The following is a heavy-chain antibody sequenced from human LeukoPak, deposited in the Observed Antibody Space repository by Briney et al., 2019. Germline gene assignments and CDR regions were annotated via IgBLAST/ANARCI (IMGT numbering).Heavy chain of an antibody. CDR2: IYYSGST. D-gene: IGHD5-18*01. Sequence: SETLSLTRTVSGGSISSYYWSWIRQPPGKGLEWIGYIYYSGSTNYNPSLKSRVTISVDTSKNQFSLKLSSVTAADTAVYYCARTTEGGYTYDYFYYYYMDVWGKGTTVTISS. CDR3: ARTTEGGYTYDYFYYYYMDV. J-gene: IGHJ6*03. CDR1: GGSISSYY. V-gene: IGHV4-59*01.